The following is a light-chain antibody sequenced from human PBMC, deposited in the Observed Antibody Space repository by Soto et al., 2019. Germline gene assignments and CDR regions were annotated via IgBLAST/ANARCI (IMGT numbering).Light chain of an antibody. CDR2: AAS. CDR3: LQHNSYTFT. J-gene: IGKJ3*01. CDR1: QDIRSD. V-gene: IGKV1-17*01. Sequence: DIQMTQSPSSLSASVGDRVTITCRASQDIRSDLGWFQQKPGKAPKRLIYAASTLESGVPSRFSGSRSGTEFTLTISSLQPEDFATYYCLQHNSYTFTFGPGTKVDIX.